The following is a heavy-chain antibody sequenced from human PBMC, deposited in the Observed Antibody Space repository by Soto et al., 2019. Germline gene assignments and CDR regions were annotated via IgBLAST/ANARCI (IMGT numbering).Heavy chain of an antibody. CDR1: GYTFTTNA. D-gene: IGHD6-19*01. Sequence: ASVKVSCKASGYTFTTNAIHWVRQAPGQRLEWMGWIDTGKDYIRYSQKFQGRVTFAGDTSASTVYMELSSLTSEDAAVYYCARSPGWYALDFWGQGTMVTVS. J-gene: IGHJ3*01. CDR3: ARSPGWYALDF. V-gene: IGHV1-3*04. CDR2: IDTGKDYI.